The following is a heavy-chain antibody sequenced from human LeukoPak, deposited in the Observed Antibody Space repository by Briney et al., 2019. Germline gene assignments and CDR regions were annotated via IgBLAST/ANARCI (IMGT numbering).Heavy chain of an antibody. J-gene: IGHJ3*02. CDR2: INPSGGST. V-gene: IGHV1-46*01. CDR1: GYTFTSYY. CDR3: ASYCSSTSCGTLGAFDI. Sequence: GASVKVSCTASGYTFTSYYMHWVRQAPGQGLEWMGIINPSGGSTSYAQKFQGRVTMTRDTSTSTVYMELSSLRSEDTAVYYCASYCSSTSCGTLGAFDIWGQGTMVTVSS. D-gene: IGHD2-2*01.